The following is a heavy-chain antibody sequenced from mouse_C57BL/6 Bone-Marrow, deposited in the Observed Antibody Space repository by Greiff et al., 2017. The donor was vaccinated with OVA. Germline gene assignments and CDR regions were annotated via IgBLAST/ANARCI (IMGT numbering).Heavy chain of an antibody. J-gene: IGHJ4*01. Sequence: EVHLVESGGGLVKPGGSLKLSCAASGFTFSSYAMSWVRQTPEKRLEWVATISDGGSYTYYPDNVKGRFTISRDNAKNNLYLQMSHLKSEDTAMYYCARVGSSLYYYAMDYWGQGTSVTVSS. CDR1: GFTFSSYA. CDR2: ISDGGSYT. D-gene: IGHD1-1*01. CDR3: ARVGSSLYYYAMDY. V-gene: IGHV5-4*01.